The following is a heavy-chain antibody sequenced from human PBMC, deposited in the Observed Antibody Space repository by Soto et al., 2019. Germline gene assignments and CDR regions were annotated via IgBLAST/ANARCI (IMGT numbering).Heavy chain of an antibody. V-gene: IGHV1-69*12. Sequence: QVQLVQSGAEVKKPGSSVKVSCKASGGPFNTYAISWVRQAPGQGLEWMGGIIPVFGRVSYAQKFKGRVTITADDSTSTGYMELSSLRSDDTAIYYCADLSLGYCSSTTCAPDYWGQGTLVTVSS. CDR1: GGPFNTYA. CDR3: ADLSLGYCSSTTCAPDY. J-gene: IGHJ4*02. D-gene: IGHD2-2*01. CDR2: IIPVFGRV.